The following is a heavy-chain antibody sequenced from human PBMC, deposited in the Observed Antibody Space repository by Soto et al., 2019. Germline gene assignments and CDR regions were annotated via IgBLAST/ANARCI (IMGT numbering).Heavy chain of an antibody. CDR1: GGSISSCY. CDR2: IYYSGST. Sequence: SETLSLTCTVSGGSISSCYWSWIRQPPGKGLVWIGYIYYSGSTNYNPSLKSRVTISVDTSKNQFSLKLSSVTAADTAVYYCARSSGYSSGWYDYWGQGTLVTVSS. D-gene: IGHD6-19*01. V-gene: IGHV4-59*01. CDR3: ARSSGYSSGWYDY. J-gene: IGHJ4*02.